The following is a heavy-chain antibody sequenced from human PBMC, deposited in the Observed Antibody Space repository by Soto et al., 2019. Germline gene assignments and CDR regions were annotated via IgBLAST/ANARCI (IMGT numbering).Heavy chain of an antibody. V-gene: IGHV4-39*01. J-gene: IGHJ4*02. Sequence: QVQLQQSGPGLLKPSETLSLTCTVSGGSISSPSYNWGWVRQPPGKGPEWIGSFFYGGRTHYSPSLESRLSISVDTARSQVSLILTSVTTADTAVYYCATVASTHFDSCGQGALVVVSS. CDR1: GGSISSPSYN. D-gene: IGHD1-1*01. CDR2: FFYGGRT. CDR3: ATVASTHFDS.